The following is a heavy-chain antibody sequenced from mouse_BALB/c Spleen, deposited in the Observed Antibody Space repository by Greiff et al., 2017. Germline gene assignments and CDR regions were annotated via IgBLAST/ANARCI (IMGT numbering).Heavy chain of an antibody. CDR3: ARGEYYYGSSLYYAMDY. CDR1: GYAFSSYW. D-gene: IGHD1-1*01. J-gene: IGHJ4*01. V-gene: IGHV1-80*01. Sequence: QVQLKESGAELVRPGSSAKISCKASGYAFSSYWMNWVKQRPGQGLEWIGQIYPGDGDTNYNGKFKGKATLTADKSSSTAYMQLSSLTSEDSAVYFCARGEYYYGSSLYYAMDYWGQGTSVTVSS. CDR2: IYPGDGDT.